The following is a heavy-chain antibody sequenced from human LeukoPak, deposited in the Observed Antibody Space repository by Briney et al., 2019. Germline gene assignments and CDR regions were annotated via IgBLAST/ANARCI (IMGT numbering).Heavy chain of an antibody. CDR2: ISSSSSYT. CDR1: GFTFSDYY. J-gene: IGHJ4*02. Sequence: GGSLRLSCAASGFTFSDYYMSWISQAPGKGLEWVSYISSSSSYTNYADSVKGRFTISRDNAKNSLYLQMNSLRAEDTAVYYCARDLYDYVWGSYRYTFDYWGQGTLVTVSS. CDR3: ARDLYDYVWGSYRYTFDY. D-gene: IGHD3-16*02. V-gene: IGHV3-11*06.